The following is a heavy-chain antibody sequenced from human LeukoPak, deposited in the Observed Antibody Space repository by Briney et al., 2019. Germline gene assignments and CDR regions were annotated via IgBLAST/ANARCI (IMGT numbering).Heavy chain of an antibody. J-gene: IGHJ4*02. D-gene: IGHD3-16*02. V-gene: IGHV4-39*07. CDR1: GGSISSSRYY. CDR3: ARVVAPGPPDY. Sequence: SETLSLTCTVSGGSISSSRYYWGWIRQPPGKGLEWIGRIYHSGSSYYNPSLKSRVTILVDTSKNQFSLRLSSVTAADTAVYYCARVVAPGPPDYWGQGTLVTVSS. CDR2: IYHSGSS.